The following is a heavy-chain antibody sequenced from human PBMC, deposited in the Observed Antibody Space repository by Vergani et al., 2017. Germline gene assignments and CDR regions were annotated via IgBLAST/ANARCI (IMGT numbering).Heavy chain of an antibody. Sequence: QVQLQQWGAGLLKPSETLSLTCAVYGGSFSGYYWSWIRQPPGKGLEWIGEINHSGSTNYNPSLKSRVTISVDTSKNQFSLKLSSVTAADTAVYYCARHLNPGIAVAGYYYYGMDVWGQGTTVTVSS. CDR2: INHSGST. CDR1: GGSFSGYY. J-gene: IGHJ6*02. D-gene: IGHD6-19*01. V-gene: IGHV4-34*01. CDR3: ARHLNPGIAVAGYYYYGMDV.